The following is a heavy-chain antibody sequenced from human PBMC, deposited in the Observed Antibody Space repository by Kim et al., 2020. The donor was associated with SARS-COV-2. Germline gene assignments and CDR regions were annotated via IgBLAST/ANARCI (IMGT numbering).Heavy chain of an antibody. CDR2: ISSSSSTI. D-gene: IGHD2-15*01. CDR1: GFTFSSYS. J-gene: IGHJ6*02. Sequence: GGSLRLSCAASGFTFSSYSMNWVRQAPGKGLEWVSYISSSSSTIYYADSVKGRFTISRDNAKNSLYLQMNSLRDEDTAVYYCARGSTRYCSGGSCHYYYYYGMDVWGQGTTVTVSS. CDR3: ARGSTRYCSGGSCHYYYYYGMDV. V-gene: IGHV3-48*02.